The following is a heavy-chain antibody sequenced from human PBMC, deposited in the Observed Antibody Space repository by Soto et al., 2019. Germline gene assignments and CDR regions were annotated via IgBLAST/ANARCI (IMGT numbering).Heavy chain of an antibody. J-gene: IGHJ1*01. V-gene: IGHV3-23*01. CDR2: ISGNGADT. Sequence: EVQLLESGGGLVQPGGSVRLSCAASGFTFSSYAMSWVRQAPGKGLEWVSAISGNGADTSYADSVRGRFTISRDNSKEKLHLQMNRPGADDTAVYYRGEGERGRGGFLCSHWGQGILVTVSS. D-gene: IGHD3-16*01. CDR1: GFTFSSYA. CDR3: GEGERGRGGFLCSH.